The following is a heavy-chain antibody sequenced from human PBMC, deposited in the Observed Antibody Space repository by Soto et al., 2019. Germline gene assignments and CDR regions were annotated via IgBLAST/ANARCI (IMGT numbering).Heavy chain of an antibody. V-gene: IGHV1-58*02. CDR3: AADRGGGFWDVAYPRPAFGMGV. Sequence: SVKVSCKASGFTFTTSAMQWVRQARGQRLEWIGWIVVGSGKTNYAQEFQERVTITRDMSTSTAYMELSSLRSEDTAVYYCAADRGGGFWDVAYPRPAFGMGVWGQGTTVTVAS. D-gene: IGHD3-10*01. J-gene: IGHJ6*02. CDR1: GFTFTTSA. CDR2: IVVGSGKT.